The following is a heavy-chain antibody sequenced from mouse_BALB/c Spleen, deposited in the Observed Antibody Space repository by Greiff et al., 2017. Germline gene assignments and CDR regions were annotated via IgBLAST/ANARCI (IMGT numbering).Heavy chain of an antibody. Sequence: EVKVVESGGGLVKPGGSLKLSCAASGFTFSSYTMSWVRQTPEKRLEWVATISSGGSYTYYPDSVKGRFTISRDNAKNTLYLQMSSLKSEDTAMYYCTRVSGTRAMDYWGQGTSVTVSS. CDR3: TRVSGTRAMDY. V-gene: IGHV5-6-4*01. CDR1: GFTFSSYT. CDR2: ISSGGSYT. J-gene: IGHJ4*01. D-gene: IGHD4-1*01.